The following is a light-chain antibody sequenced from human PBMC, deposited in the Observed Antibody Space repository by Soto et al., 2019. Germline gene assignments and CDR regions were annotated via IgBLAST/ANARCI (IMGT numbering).Light chain of an antibody. J-gene: IGKJ2*01. Sequence: EIVLTQSPGTLSLSPGERATLSCRASHSVSSSYLAWYQQKPGQAPRLLIYGAFSRATGIPDRFSGSGSGTDFTLTISRLEPEDIAVYSCQQYGSSPPYTFGQGTTLEIK. CDR1: HSVSSSY. CDR3: QQYGSSPPYT. V-gene: IGKV3-20*01. CDR2: GAF.